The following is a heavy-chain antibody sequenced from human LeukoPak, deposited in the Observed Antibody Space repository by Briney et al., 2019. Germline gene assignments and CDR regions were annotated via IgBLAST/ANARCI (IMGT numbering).Heavy chain of an antibody. CDR1: GFTFSSYS. CDR3: AKVGYFFGYLYYFDN. V-gene: IGHV3-21*04. Sequence: PGGSLRLSCAASGFTFSSYSMNWVRQAPGKGLEWVSSISSSSYIYYADSVKGRFTISRDNSKNTLYLQMNSLRAEDTAVYYCAKVGYFFGYLYYFDNWGQGTLVTVSS. J-gene: IGHJ4*02. D-gene: IGHD5-18*01. CDR2: ISSSSYI.